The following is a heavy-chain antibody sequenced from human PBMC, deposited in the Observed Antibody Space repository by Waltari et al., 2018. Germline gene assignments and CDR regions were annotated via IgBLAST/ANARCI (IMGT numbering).Heavy chain of an antibody. V-gene: IGHV4-39*07. D-gene: IGHD5-12*01. CDR3: VRGYPDIVATISDY. CDR1: RSSIRNNNYY. J-gene: IGHJ4*02. CDR2: FYKSGTP. Sequence: QLQLQESGPGLVKPSETLSLTCTVSRSSIRNNNYYWGWVRQPPGKGLEWIGSFYKSGTPYSNPSLKSRVTISVDTSNNQFSLKLNSVTAADTAVYYCVRGYPDIVATISDYWGQGTLVIVSS.